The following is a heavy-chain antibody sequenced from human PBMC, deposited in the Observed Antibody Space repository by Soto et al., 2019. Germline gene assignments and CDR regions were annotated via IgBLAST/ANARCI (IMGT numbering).Heavy chain of an antibody. V-gene: IGHV1-69*12. J-gene: IGHJ4*02. Sequence: QVQLVQSGAEVKKPGSSVKVSCKASGGTFSSYAISWVRQAPGQGLEWMGGIIPIFGTATYAQKFQGRVTITADESTSTAYMERSSLRSEDTAVYYCARGEASGSGWAIIDYWGQGTLVTVSS. CDR1: GGTFSSYA. CDR2: IIPIFGTA. D-gene: IGHD3-22*01. CDR3: ARGEASGSGWAIIDY.